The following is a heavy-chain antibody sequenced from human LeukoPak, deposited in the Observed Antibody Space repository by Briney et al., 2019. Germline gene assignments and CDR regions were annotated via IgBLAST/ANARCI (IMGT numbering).Heavy chain of an antibody. CDR1: GYPFNNYD. CDR2: MNPHSGKT. D-gene: IGHD2-8*01. V-gene: IGHV1-8*01. CDR3: ARGPDIVLMVYAIDLDY. J-gene: IGHJ4*02. Sequence: ASVKVSCKASGYPFNNYDINWVRQATGQGLEWMGWMNPHSGKTGYAQNFQGRVTMTRDTSISTAYMELSSLRSEDTAVYYCARGPDIVLMVYAIDLDYWGQGTLVTVSS.